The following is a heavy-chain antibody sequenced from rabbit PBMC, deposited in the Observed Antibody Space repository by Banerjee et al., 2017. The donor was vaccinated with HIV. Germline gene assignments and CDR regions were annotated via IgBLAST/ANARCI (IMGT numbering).Heavy chain of an antibody. J-gene: IGHJ4*01. V-gene: IGHV1S45*01. D-gene: IGHD6-1*01. CDR1: GFSFSSW. CDR2: IYIGSSGST. Sequence: QQQLEESGGDLVKPGASLTLTCTASGFSFSSWICWVRQAPGKGPEWIACIYIGSSGSTYCADWAKGRFTISKTSSTTVTLQMTSLTVADTATYFCARSYDTDTYTADAYAYFNLWGPGTLVTVS. CDR3: ARSYDTDTYTADAYAYFNL.